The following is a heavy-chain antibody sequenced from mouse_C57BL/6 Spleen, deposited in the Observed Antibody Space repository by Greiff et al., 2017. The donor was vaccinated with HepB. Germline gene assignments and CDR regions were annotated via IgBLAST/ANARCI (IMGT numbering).Heavy chain of an antibody. D-gene: IGHD2-3*01. Sequence: EVKLLESGGGLVKPGGSLKLSCAASGFTFSSYTMSWVRQTPEKRLEWVATISGGGGNTYYPDSVKGRFTISRDNAKNTLYLQMSSLRSEDTALYYCARGGYYDVLFADWGQGTLVTVSA. V-gene: IGHV5-9*01. CDR3: ARGGYYDVLFAD. CDR2: ISGGGGNT. CDR1: GFTFSSYT. J-gene: IGHJ3*01.